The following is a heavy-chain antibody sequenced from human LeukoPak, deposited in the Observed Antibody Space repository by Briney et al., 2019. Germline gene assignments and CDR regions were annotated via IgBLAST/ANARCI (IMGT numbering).Heavy chain of an antibody. D-gene: IGHD3-22*01. CDR2: ISGSGGST. Sequence: PGGSLRLSCAASGFTFVSYGMSWVRQAPGKGLEWVSGISGSGGSTYYADSVKGRFTISRDNSKNTLYLQMNSLRAEDTALYYCARGGRLYYDTSGYQIYYFDYWGQGTLVTVSS. CDR1: GFTFVSYG. CDR3: ARGGRLYYDTSGYQIYYFDY. V-gene: IGHV3-23*01. J-gene: IGHJ4*02.